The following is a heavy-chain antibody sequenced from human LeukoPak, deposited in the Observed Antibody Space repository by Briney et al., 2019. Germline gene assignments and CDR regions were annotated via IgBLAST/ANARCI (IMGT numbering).Heavy chain of an antibody. V-gene: IGHV1-2*04. CDR2: INPNSGGT. CDR1: GYTFTGYY. J-gene: IGHJ3*02. Sequence: VASVKVSCKASGYTFTGYYMHWVRQAPGQGLEWMGWINPNSGGTNYAQKFQGWVTMTRDTSISTAYMELSRLRSDDTAVYYCATHYGSGSYNAFDIWGQGTMVTVSS. D-gene: IGHD3-10*01. CDR3: ATHYGSGSYNAFDI.